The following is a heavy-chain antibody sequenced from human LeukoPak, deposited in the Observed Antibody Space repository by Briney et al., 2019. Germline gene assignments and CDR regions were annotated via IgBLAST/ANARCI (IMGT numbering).Heavy chain of an antibody. CDR1: GYTFTSYD. J-gene: IGHJ4*02. Sequence: ASVKVSCKASGYTFTSYDINWVRQATGQGLEWMGWMNPNSGNTGYAQKFQGRVTMTRNTSISTAYMELSSLRSDDTAVYYCARGKFLDGGFDYWGQGTLVTVSS. CDR2: MNPNSGNT. D-gene: IGHD3/OR15-3a*01. V-gene: IGHV1-8*01. CDR3: ARGKFLDGGFDY.